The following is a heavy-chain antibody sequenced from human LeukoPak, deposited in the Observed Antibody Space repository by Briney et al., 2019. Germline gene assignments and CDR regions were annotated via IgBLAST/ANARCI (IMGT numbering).Heavy chain of an antibody. CDR3: AKASRQGAVASPLDY. Sequence: GGSLRLSRAASGFTFSSYAMSWVRQAPGKGLEWVSAISGNGGSSYYADSVKARFTISRDNSENTLFLQMNSLRAEDTAVYYCAKASRQGAVASPLDYWGQGTLVTVSS. D-gene: IGHD6-19*01. CDR2: ISGNGGSS. J-gene: IGHJ4*02. CDR1: GFTFSSYA. V-gene: IGHV3-23*01.